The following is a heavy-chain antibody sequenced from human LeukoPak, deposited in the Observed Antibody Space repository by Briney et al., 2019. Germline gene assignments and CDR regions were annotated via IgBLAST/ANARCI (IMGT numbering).Heavy chain of an antibody. CDR2: IDGPTFRT. D-gene: IGHD3-10*01. CDR1: GFTFSNYA. Sequence: GGSLRLSCAASGFTFSNYAMHWVRQAPGKGLEWVSTIDGPTFRTHYADSVMGRFTISRDNSKNTLYLQMNSLRAEDAAVYYCAKGPGYFYGSGSNYFDYWGQGTLVTVSS. CDR3: AKGPGYFYGSGSNYFDY. V-gene: IGHV3-23*01. J-gene: IGHJ4*02.